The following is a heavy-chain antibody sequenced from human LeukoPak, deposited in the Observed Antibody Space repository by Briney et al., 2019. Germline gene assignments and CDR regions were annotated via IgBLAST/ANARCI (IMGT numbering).Heavy chain of an antibody. J-gene: IGHJ4*02. V-gene: IGHV3-64D*09. CDR2: ISSNGGNI. D-gene: IGHD3-22*01. CDR3: VKGSEAYCDSKSDY. CDR1: GFTFSTYA. Sequence: GGSLRLSCSASGFTFSTYAMHWVRQAPGKGLEYVSAISSNGGNIYYADSVKSRFSISRDNSKNTLYLQLSSLRAEDTAIYYCVKGSEAYCDSKSDYWGQGNPVTVSS.